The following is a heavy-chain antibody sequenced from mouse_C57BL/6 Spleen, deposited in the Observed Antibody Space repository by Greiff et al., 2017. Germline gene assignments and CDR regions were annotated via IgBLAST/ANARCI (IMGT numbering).Heavy chain of an antibody. CDR1: GFTFSDYY. CDR3: ARQRDSDYFDY. Sequence: EVKLVESGGGLVQPGGSLKLSCAASGFTFSDYYMYWVRQTPEKRLEWVAYISNGGGSTYYPDTVKGRFTISRDNAKNTLYMQMSRLKSEDTAMYYCARQRDSDYFDYWGQGTTLTVSS. J-gene: IGHJ2*01. V-gene: IGHV5-12*01. CDR2: ISNGGGST.